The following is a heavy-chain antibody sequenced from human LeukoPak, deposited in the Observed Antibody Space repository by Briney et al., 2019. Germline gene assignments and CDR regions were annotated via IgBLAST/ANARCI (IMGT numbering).Heavy chain of an antibody. CDR2: INNSGST. Sequence: PSETLSLTCAVYGGSFSGYYWSWVRQPPGKGLEWIAEINNSGSTNYNPSLKSRVTISIDTSKNQFSLKLSSASVADTAVDYCAQLMVYAITDYGLDVWGQGTTVTVSS. CDR3: AQLMVYAITDYGLDV. V-gene: IGHV4-34*01. J-gene: IGHJ6*02. CDR1: GGSFSGYY. D-gene: IGHD2-8*01.